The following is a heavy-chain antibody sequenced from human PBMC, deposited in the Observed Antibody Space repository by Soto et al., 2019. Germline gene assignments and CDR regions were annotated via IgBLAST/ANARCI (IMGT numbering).Heavy chain of an antibody. V-gene: IGHV1-2*04. CDR1: GYTFNGYY. D-gene: IGHD2-21*01. Sequence: QVQLVQSGAEVKKPGASVKVSCKASGYTFNGYYMHWVRQAPGQGLEWMGWINPNSGGTNYAQKFQGWVTMTRDTSMSTAYMELSRLRSDDTAVYYCARALFLTGADNVMGYWGQGTLVTVSS. CDR2: INPNSGGT. J-gene: IGHJ4*02. CDR3: ARALFLTGADNVMGY.